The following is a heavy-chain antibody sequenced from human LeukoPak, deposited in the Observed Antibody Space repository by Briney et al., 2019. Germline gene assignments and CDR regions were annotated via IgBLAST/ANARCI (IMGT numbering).Heavy chain of an antibody. CDR2: IIPIFGTA. Sequence: SVKVSCKASGGTFSSYAISWVRQAPGQGLEWMGGIIPIFGTANYAQKFQGRATITADESTSTAYMELSSLRSEDTAVYYCARSYYDILGAFDYWGQGTLVTVSS. V-gene: IGHV1-69*01. D-gene: IGHD3-9*01. CDR1: GGTFSSYA. CDR3: ARSYYDILGAFDY. J-gene: IGHJ4*02.